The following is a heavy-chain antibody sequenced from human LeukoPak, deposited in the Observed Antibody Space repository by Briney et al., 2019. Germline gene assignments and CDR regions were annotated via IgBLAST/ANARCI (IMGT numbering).Heavy chain of an antibody. V-gene: IGHV4-39*07. D-gene: IGHD3-16*01. CDR2: IYYSGST. J-gene: IGHJ4*02. CDR3: ARGQDVWGSYKDWDY. CDR1: GGSISSSSYY. Sequence: SQTLSLTCTVSGGSISSSSYYWGWIRQPPGKGLEWIGSIYYSGSTYYNPSLKSRVTISVDTSKNQFSLKLSSVTAADTAVYYCARGQDVWGSYKDWDYWGQGTLVTVSS.